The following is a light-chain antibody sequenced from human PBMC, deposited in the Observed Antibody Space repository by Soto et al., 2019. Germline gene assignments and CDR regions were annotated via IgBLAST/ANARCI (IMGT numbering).Light chain of an antibody. CDR3: QQRSNWRFT. J-gene: IGKJ3*01. V-gene: IGKV3-11*01. CDR2: DAS. CDR1: QSVSSY. Sequence: EIVLTQSPATLSLSPGERATLSCRASQSVSSYLAWYQQKPGQAPRLLIYDASSRATGIPARFSGSGSGADFTLTISSLEPEDFAVYYCQQRSNWRFTFGPGTKLEIK.